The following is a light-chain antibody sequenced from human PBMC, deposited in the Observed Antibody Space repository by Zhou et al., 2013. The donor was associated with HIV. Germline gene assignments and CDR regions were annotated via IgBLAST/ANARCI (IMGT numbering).Light chain of an antibody. J-gene: IGKJ1*01. CDR2: LAS. V-gene: IGKV1-5*03. Sequence: DIQMTQSPSTLSASVGDTVTITCRASQNVGYWLAWYQQKPGQVPKLLIYLASSLHPGVPSRFSGSGSGTEFTLTISSLQPDDFATYYCQQYNSYPWTFGQGTKVEIK. CDR1: QNVGYW. CDR3: QQYNSYPWT.